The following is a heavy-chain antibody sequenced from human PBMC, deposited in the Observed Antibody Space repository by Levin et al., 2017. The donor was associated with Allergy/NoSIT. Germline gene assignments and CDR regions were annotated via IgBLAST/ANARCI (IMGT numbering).Heavy chain of an antibody. J-gene: IGHJ4*02. V-gene: IGHV3-30*18. D-gene: IGHD6-19*01. Sequence: GESLKISCAASGFTFSNYAMHWVRQAPGKGLEWVAVISYDGSNQYYRDSVEGRFTISRDNFQKTLFLQMNNMRAEDTAVYYCAKQHRSGWYHYFDYWGQGVHVTVSS. CDR3: AKQHRSGWYHYFDY. CDR2: ISYDGSNQ. CDR1: GFTFSNYA.